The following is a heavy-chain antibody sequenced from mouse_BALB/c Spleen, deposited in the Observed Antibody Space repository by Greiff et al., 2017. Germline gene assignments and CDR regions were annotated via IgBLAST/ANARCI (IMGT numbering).Heavy chain of an antibody. CDR2: ISYSGST. CDR1: GDSITSGY. J-gene: IGHJ3*01. CDR3: ASRYYDSSPFAY. Sequence: EVKLQESGPSLVKPSQTLSLTCSVTGDSITSGYWNWIRKFPGKKLEYMGYISYSGSTYYNPSLKSRISITRDTSKNQYYLQLTSVTTEDTATYYCASRYYDSSPFAYWGQGTLVTVSA. D-gene: IGHD1-1*01. V-gene: IGHV3-8*02.